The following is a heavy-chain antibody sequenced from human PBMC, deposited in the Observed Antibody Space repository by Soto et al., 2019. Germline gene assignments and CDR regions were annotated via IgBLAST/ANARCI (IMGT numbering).Heavy chain of an antibody. CDR2: IIPIFGTA. Sequence: SVKVSCKASGGTFSSYAISWVRQAPGQGLEWMGGIIPIFGTANYAQKFQGGVTITADESTSTAYMELSSLRSEDTAVYYCARDKTYGDYKLHAFDIWGQGTMVTVSS. CDR3: ARDKTYGDYKLHAFDI. V-gene: IGHV1-69*13. D-gene: IGHD4-17*01. J-gene: IGHJ3*02. CDR1: GGTFSSYA.